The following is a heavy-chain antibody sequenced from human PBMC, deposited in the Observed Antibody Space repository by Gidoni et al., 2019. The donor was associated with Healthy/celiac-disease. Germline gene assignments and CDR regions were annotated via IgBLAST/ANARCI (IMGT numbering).Heavy chain of an antibody. J-gene: IGHJ4*02. V-gene: IGHV3-15*01. CDR2: SKSKTDGGTT. Sequence: EVQLVASGGGLVKPGGSLRLSCAASGFTFSNAWMSWVRQAPGKGLEWVGRSKSKTDGGTTDYAAPVKGRFTISRDDSKNTLYLQMNSLKTEDTAVYYCTTESGDYDGGPGSWGQGTLVTVSS. D-gene: IGHD4-17*01. CDR3: TTESGDYDGGPGS. CDR1: GFTFSNAW.